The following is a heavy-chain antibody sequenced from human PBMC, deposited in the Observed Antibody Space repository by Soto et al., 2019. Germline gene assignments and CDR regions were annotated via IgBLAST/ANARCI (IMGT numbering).Heavy chain of an antibody. CDR2: IWYDGSNK. CDR3: GRSLFSGYGMDF. J-gene: IGHJ6*02. CDR1: GFTFSSYG. Sequence: QVHLVESGGGVVQPGRSLRLSCAASGFTFSSYGMNWVRQAPGKGLEWVAVIWYDGSNKDYADSVKGRFTVSRDNSKNPLYLQMDSLRAEDTGVYYCGRSLFSGYGMDFWGQGTTVTVS. D-gene: IGHD6-19*01. V-gene: IGHV3-33*01.